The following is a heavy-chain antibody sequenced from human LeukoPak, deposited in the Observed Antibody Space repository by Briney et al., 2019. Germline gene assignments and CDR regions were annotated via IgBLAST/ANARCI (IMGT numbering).Heavy chain of an antibody. CDR1: GYSISSGYY. CDR3: ARDQDATAFDI. Sequence: SETLSLTCTVSGYSISSGYYWGWIRQPPGKGLEWIGSIYHSGSTYYNPSLKSRVTISVDTSKNQFSLKLSSVTAADTAVYYCARDQDATAFDIWGQGTMVTVSS. V-gene: IGHV4-38-2*02. J-gene: IGHJ3*02. CDR2: IYHSGST. D-gene: IGHD2-15*01.